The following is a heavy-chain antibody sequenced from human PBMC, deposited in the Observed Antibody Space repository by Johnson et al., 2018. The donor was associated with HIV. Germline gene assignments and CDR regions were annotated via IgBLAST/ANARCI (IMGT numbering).Heavy chain of an antibody. D-gene: IGHD2-21*02. CDR2: ISGSGSII. CDR1: GFTFSDHY. Sequence: QVQLVESGGGLVKPGGSLKLSCAVSGFTFSDHYMSWIRQTPGKGLQWVSYISGSGSIIYSTDSVQGRFTISRDNVKNSLYLQMDSLRPEDTAVYYCAREHCGGGDCSNDAFDIWGQGTMVTVSS. J-gene: IGHJ3*02. V-gene: IGHV3-11*04. CDR3: AREHCGGGDCSNDAFDI.